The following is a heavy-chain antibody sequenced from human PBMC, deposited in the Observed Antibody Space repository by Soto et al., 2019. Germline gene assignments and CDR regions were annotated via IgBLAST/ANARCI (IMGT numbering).Heavy chain of an antibody. J-gene: IGHJ6*02. Sequence: VGSLRLSCAASGFTFSSYWMHWVRQAPGKGLVWVSRINSDGSSTSYADSVKGRFTISRDNAKNTLYLQMNSLRAEDTAVYYCARVRSSSVYYYYGMDVWGQGTTVTAP. V-gene: IGHV3-74*01. CDR2: INSDGSST. CDR1: GFTFSSYW. CDR3: ARVRSSSVYYYYGMDV. D-gene: IGHD6-6*01.